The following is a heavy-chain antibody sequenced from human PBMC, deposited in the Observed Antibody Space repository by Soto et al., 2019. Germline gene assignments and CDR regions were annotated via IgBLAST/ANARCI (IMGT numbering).Heavy chain of an antibody. CDR3: ARELLLYYYYYYGMDV. Sequence: SATLSLTCAVYGESFSGYYWSWIRQPPGKGLEWIGEINHSGSTNYNPSLKSRVTISVDTSKNQFSLKLSSVTAADTAVYYCARELLLYYYYYYGMDVWGQGTTVTVSS. CDR1: GESFSGYY. V-gene: IGHV4-34*01. D-gene: IGHD3-3*01. J-gene: IGHJ6*02. CDR2: INHSGST.